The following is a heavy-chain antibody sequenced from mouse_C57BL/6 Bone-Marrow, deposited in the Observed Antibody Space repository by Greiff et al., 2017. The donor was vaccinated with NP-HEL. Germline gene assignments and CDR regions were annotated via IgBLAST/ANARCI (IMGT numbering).Heavy chain of an antibody. CDR3: ARGYYGSSYVRFAY. CDR2: INPNYGTT. V-gene: IGHV1-39*01. Sequence: VQLKESGPELVKPGASVKISCKASGYSFTDYNMNWVKQSNGKSLEWIGVINPNYGTTSYNQKFKGKATLTVDQSSSTAYMQLNSLTSEYSAVYYCARGYYGSSYVRFAYWGQGTLVTVSA. J-gene: IGHJ3*01. CDR1: GYSFTDYN. D-gene: IGHD1-1*01.